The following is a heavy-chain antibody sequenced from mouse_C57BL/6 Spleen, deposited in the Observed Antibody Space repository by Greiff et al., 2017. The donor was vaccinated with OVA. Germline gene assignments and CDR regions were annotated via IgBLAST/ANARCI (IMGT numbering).Heavy chain of an antibody. CDR2: INPGSGGT. CDR3: ARWSHYYAMDY. J-gene: IGHJ4*01. CDR1: GYAFTNYL. Sequence: VQLQQSGAELVRPGTSVKVSCKASGYAFTNYLIEWVKQRPGQGLEWIGVINPGSGGTNYNEKFKGKATLTADKSSSTAYMQLSSLTSEDSAVYFCARWSHYYAMDYWGQGTSVTVSS. V-gene: IGHV1-54*01.